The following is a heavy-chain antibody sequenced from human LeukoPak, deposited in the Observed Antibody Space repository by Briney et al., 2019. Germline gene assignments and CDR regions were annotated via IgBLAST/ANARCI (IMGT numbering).Heavy chain of an antibody. CDR3: ARTLTVTIYYYYYGMDV. Sequence: SVKVSCKASGGTFSSYAISWVRQAPGQGLEWMGGIIPIFGTANHAQKFQGRVTITADESTSTAYMELSSLRSEDTAVYYCARTLTVTIYYYYYGMDVWGQGTTVTVSS. D-gene: IGHD4-17*01. CDR1: GGTFSSYA. CDR2: IIPIFGTA. V-gene: IGHV1-69*13. J-gene: IGHJ6*02.